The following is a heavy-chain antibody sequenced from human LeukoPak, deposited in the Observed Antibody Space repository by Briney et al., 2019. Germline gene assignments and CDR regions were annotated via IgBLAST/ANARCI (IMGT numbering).Heavy chain of an antibody. Sequence: PSETLSLTCAVSGGSISSSNWWSWVRQPPGKGREWIGEIYHSGSTNYNPSLKSRVTISVDKSKNQFSLKLSSVTAADTAVYYCARNYYDSSGYLFDYWGQGTLVTVSS. J-gene: IGHJ4*02. CDR1: GGSISSSNW. CDR3: ARNYYDSSGYLFDY. CDR2: IYHSGST. D-gene: IGHD3-22*01. V-gene: IGHV4-4*02.